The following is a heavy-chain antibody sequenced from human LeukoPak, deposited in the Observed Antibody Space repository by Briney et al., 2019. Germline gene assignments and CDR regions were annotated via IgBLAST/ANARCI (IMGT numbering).Heavy chain of an antibody. CDR1: GFTFSSHW. D-gene: IGHD2-8*01. V-gene: IGHV3-7*01. J-gene: IGHJ4*02. Sequence: GGSLRLSCAASGFTFSSHWMSWVRQAPGKGLEWVANIKKDGSEKYYVDAVKGRFTISRDNAKTSLYLQMNSLRAEDTAVYYCARQGGLMVYALDYWGQGTLVTVSS. CDR2: IKKDGSEK. CDR3: ARQGGLMVYALDY.